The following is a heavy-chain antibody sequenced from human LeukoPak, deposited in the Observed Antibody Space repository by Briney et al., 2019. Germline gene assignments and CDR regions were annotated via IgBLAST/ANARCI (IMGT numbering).Heavy chain of an antibody. D-gene: IGHD2-15*01. Sequence: GGSLRLSCAASGFNFDNYAMTWVRQAPAKGLEWVSALSGSGTSTYYADSVKGRFTISRDNSKNTVYLRVDSLRAEDTAIYYCAKNTAALSFVIDSWGQGTLLTVSS. CDR1: GFNFDNYA. J-gene: IGHJ4*02. V-gene: IGHV3-23*01. CDR3: AKNTAALSFVIDS. CDR2: LSGSGTST.